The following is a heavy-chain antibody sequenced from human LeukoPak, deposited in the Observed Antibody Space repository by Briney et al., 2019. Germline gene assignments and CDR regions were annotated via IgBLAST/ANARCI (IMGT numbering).Heavy chain of an antibody. CDR3: GREWAVDF. Sequence: GGSLTLSCAASGFTLGKHWMTWVRQAPGKGLERVAIIKQDGSEKYYVNSVKGRFTISRDNAKNSLYLQMNSLRVEDTAVYYCGREWAVDFWGQGTLVTVSS. V-gene: IGHV3-7*01. CDR1: GFTLGKHW. CDR2: IKQDGSEK. J-gene: IGHJ4*02.